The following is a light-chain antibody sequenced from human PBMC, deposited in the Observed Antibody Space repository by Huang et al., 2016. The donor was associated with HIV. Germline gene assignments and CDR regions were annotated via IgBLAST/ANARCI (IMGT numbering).Light chain of an antibody. Sequence: ERVMTQSPVTLSVSPGERATFSCRASQSISSKLAWYQQKPGKAPRLLIYGASTRATGIPARFSGRWSGTEFTLTISSLQSEDFAVYYCQQYNNWPFTFGPGTRVDIK. J-gene: IGKJ3*01. CDR1: QSISSK. CDR2: GAS. CDR3: QQYNNWPFT. V-gene: IGKV3-15*01.